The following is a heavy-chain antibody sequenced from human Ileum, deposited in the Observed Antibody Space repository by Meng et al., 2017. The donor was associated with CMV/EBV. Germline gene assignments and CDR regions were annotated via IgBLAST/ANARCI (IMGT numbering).Heavy chain of an antibody. D-gene: IGHD2-2*01. V-gene: IGHV3-11*04. J-gene: IGHJ6*02. CDR2: ISSSGDTI. CDR1: GFTFRAYY. CDR3: ARDLRYCSSTSCYDYYYYGMDV. Sequence: GGSLRLSCAASGFTFRAYYMSWIRQAPGKGLEWVSYISSSGDTIYYADSVKGRFTISRDNAKNSLYLQMNSLRAEDTAVYYCARDLRYCSSTSCYDYYYYGMDVWGQGTTVTVSS.